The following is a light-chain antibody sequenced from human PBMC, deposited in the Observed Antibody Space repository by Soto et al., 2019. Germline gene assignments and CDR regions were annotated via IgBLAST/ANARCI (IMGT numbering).Light chain of an antibody. Sequence: EVVFTQSPVTLSLSPCERATFSCRASQSSRGLLAWYQQKPGQAPRLLIYDAYNRATGIPPRFSGSGSGTDFTLTTSSLEPEDSAVYYCQQRHMWPITFGQGTRLEIK. CDR1: QSSRGL. CDR2: DAY. CDR3: QQRHMWPIT. J-gene: IGKJ5*01. V-gene: IGKV3-11*01.